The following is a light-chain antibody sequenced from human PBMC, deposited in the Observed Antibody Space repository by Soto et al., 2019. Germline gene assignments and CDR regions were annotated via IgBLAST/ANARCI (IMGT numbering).Light chain of an antibody. V-gene: IGKV1-39*01. Sequence: DLQMTQSPSSLSASVGDRVTITCRASQSISSYLNWYPQKPGKAPKLLIYAASSLDSGVTSRFSGGGSGTDFTLTISRLQPEDFATYYCQHCYSTGWTVGQGTRVEIK. CDR2: AAS. CDR3: QHCYSTGWT. J-gene: IGKJ1*01. CDR1: QSISSY.